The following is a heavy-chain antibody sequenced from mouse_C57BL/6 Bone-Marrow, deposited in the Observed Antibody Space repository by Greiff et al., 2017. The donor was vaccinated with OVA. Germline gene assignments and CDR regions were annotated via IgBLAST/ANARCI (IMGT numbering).Heavy chain of an antibody. CDR2: IYPRSGNT. CDR1: GYTFTSYG. CDR3: ARRVRAWFAY. Sequence: VKLVESGAELARPGASVKLSCKASGYTFTSYGISWVKQRTGQGLEWIGEIYPRSGNTYYNEKFKGKATLTADKSSSTAYMELRSLTSEDSAVYFCARRVRAWFAYWGQGTLVTVSA. J-gene: IGHJ3*01. V-gene: IGHV1-81*01. D-gene: IGHD2-14*01.